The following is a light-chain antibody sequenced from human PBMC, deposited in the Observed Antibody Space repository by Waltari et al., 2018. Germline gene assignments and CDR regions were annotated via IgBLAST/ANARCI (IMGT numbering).Light chain of an antibody. J-gene: IGKJ5*01. V-gene: IGKV3-15*01. Sequence: LMTQSPATLSLSPGETATLSCRASHSVSKNFAWYQQTPGQPPRLLIHVASSRAPGIPARFSGDGSGTEFTLNIRSLQSEDFALYYCQQYYFWPITFGQGTRLEIK. CDR1: HSVSKN. CDR2: VAS. CDR3: QQYYFWPIT.